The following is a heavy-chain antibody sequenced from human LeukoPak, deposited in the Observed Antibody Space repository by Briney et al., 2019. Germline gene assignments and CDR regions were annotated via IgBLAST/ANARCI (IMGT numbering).Heavy chain of an antibody. Sequence: ASVKVSCKASGGTFSSYAISWVRQAPGQGLEWMGWINPNSGGTNYAQKFQGRVTMTRDTSISTAYMELSRLRSDDTAVYYCARDVRGVITKFDYWGQGTLVTVSS. CDR1: GGTFSSYA. V-gene: IGHV1-2*02. D-gene: IGHD3-10*02. CDR3: ARDVRGVITKFDY. J-gene: IGHJ4*02. CDR2: INPNSGGT.